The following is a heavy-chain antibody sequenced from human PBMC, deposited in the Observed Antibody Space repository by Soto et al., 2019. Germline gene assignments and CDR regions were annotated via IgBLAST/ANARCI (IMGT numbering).Heavy chain of an antibody. D-gene: IGHD2-8*01. V-gene: IGHV4-31*03. CDR2: IYYSGST. CDR1: GGSISSGGYY. J-gene: IGHJ5*02. Sequence: SETLSLTCTVSGGSISSGGYYWSWIRQHPGKGLEWIGYIYYSGSTYYNPSLKSRVTISVDTSKNQFSLKLSSVTAADTAVYYCARYYPIQNWFDPWGQGTLVTVSS. CDR3: ARYYPIQNWFDP.